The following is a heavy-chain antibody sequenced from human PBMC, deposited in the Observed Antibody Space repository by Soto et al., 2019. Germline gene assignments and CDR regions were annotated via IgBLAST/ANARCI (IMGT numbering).Heavy chain of an antibody. CDR3: AKLVIGYCSGNTCDDY. Sequence: VQLLESGGGLIQPGGSLRLSCAASGFTFSYGIHWLRQAPGKGLEGVAYISYDSTNKFYGDSVKGRFTISRDNTKNTQFLQMNSRRAEDTAVYYCAKLVIGYCSGNTCDDYWGQETLVAVSS. CDR1: GFTFSYG. CDR2: ISYDSTNK. V-gene: IGHV3-30*18. D-gene: IGHD2-15*01. J-gene: IGHJ4*02.